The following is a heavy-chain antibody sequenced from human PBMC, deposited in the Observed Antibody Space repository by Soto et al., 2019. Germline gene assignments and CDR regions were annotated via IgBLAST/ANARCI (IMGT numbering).Heavy chain of an antibody. D-gene: IGHD4-4*01. CDR2: IRSKANSYAT. V-gene: IGHV3-73*01. CDR1: GFTFSGSA. J-gene: IGHJ4*02. CDR3: TRAHYSNYLLHDY. Sequence: PGGSLRLSCVASGFTFSGSAMHWVRQASGKGLEWVGRIRSKANSYATAYAASVKGRFTISRDDSKNTAYLQMNSLKTEDTAVYYCTRAHYSNYLLHDYWGQGTLVTVSS.